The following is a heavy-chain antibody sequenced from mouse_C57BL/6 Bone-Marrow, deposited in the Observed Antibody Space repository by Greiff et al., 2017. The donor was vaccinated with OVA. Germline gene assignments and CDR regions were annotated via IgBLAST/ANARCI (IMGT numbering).Heavy chain of an antibody. J-gene: IGHJ4*01. Sequence: VQLQQSGAELVKPGASVKLSCKASGYTFTEYTIHWVKQRSGQGLEWIGWFYPGSGSIKYNEKFKDKATVTADKSSSTVYMELSRLTSEDSAVYFGARRPYYDYRYYYAMDYWGQGTSVTVSS. V-gene: IGHV1-62-2*01. D-gene: IGHD2-4*01. CDR3: ARRPYYDYRYYYAMDY. CDR2: FYPGSGSI. CDR1: GYTFTEYT.